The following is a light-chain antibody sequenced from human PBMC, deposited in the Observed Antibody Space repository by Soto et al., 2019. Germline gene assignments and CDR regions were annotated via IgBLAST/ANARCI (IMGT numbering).Light chain of an antibody. CDR1: QDISNL. J-gene: IGKJ5*01. CDR2: GTS. CDR3: QHSKNFPLT. V-gene: IGKV1-12*01. Sequence: DIQMTQSPSSVSASVGDRVTMTCRASQDISNLLAWYQQKPGKAPKLLIYGTSSLQSGVPSRFSGSGYGTHFTLTINSLQPEDFATYFCQHSKNFPLTFGQGTRLEIK.